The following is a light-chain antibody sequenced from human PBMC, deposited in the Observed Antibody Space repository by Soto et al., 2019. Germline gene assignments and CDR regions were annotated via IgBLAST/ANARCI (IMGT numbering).Light chain of an antibody. CDR2: KAS. Sequence: KMCQSPSTLSGCVGKRVTITCRASRTISSWLAWYQQKPGRAPELLIYKASTLKSGVPSRFSGSGSGTEFTLTISSLQPKNLESNYVQQYETFSGPFAPGTKVD. CDR1: RTISSW. J-gene: IGKJ3*01. V-gene: IGKV1-5*03. CDR3: QQYETFSGP.